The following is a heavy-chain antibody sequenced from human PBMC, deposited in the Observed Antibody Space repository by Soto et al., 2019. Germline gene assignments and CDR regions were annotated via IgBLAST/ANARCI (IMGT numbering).Heavy chain of an antibody. CDR2: IIPILGIA. D-gene: IGHD4-17*01. Sequence: SVKVSCKASGGTFSSYAISWVRQAPGQGLEWMGRIIPILGIANYAQKFQGRVTITADKSTSTAYMELSSLRSEDTAVYYCARDRSPTAPYFQHWGQGTLVTVS. V-gene: IGHV1-69*04. CDR1: GGTFSSYA. J-gene: IGHJ1*01. CDR3: ARDRSPTAPYFQH.